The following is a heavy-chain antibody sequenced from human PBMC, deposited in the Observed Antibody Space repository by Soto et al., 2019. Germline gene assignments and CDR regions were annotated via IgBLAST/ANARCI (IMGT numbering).Heavy chain of an antibody. J-gene: IGHJ4*02. Sequence: SGPTLVNPTQTLTLTCTFSGFSLSTSGMRGSWIRQPPGKALEWLARIDWDDDKFYSTSLKTRLTISKDTSKNQVVLTMTNMDPVDTATYYCARMVPRVAAYYFDYWGQGTLVTVSS. CDR3: ARMVPRVAAYYFDY. CDR1: GFSLSTSGMR. D-gene: IGHD6-13*01. V-gene: IGHV2-70D*14. CDR2: IDWDDDK.